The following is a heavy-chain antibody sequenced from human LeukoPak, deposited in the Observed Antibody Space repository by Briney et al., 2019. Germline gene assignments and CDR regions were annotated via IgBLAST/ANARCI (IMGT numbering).Heavy chain of an antibody. D-gene: IGHD3-10*01. CDR3: ANTRITMVRGVTSYYFDY. J-gene: IGHJ4*02. CDR2: IYYSGST. V-gene: IGHV4-59*01. CDR1: GGSISSYY. Sequence: SETLSLTCTVSGGSISSYYWSWIRQPPGKGLEWIGYIYYSGSTNYNPSLKRRVTISVDTSKTQFPLKLSSGTAAATAVYYCANTRITMVRGVTSYYFDYWGQGTLVTVSS.